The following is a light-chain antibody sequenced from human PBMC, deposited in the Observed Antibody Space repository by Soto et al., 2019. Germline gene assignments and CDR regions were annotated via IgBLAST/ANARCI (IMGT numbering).Light chain of an antibody. J-gene: IGLJ3*02. CDR3: ATRDNSLSRWV. CDR1: MRDVGAYN. V-gene: IGLV1-47*02. CDR2: CND. Sequence: QSALTQPASVSGSAGQSITISCSGTMRDVGAYNLVSWYQQHPGTAPKLIIYCNDQRPSGVPDRLSGSKSGTSASLAISGLRSEDEADYYCATRDNSLSRWVFGGGTQLTVL.